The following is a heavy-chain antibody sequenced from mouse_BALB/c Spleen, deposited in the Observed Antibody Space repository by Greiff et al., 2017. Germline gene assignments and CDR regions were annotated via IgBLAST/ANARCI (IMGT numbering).Heavy chain of an antibody. CDR2: IRSKSNNYAT. Sequence: DVMLVESGGGLVQPKGSLKLSCAASGFTFNTYAMNWVRQAPGKGLEWVARIRSKSNNYATYYADSVKDRFTISRDDSQSMLYLQMNNLKTEDTAMYYCVRHYGSSWFAYWGQGTLVTVSA. J-gene: IGHJ3*01. D-gene: IGHD1-1*01. CDR1: GFTFNTYA. V-gene: IGHV10-1*02. CDR3: VRHYGSSWFAY.